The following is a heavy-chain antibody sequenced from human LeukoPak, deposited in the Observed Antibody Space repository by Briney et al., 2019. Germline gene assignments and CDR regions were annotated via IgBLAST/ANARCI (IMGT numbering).Heavy chain of an antibody. CDR2: IKSKTDGGTT. Sequence: PGGSLRLSCAASGFTVSSNYMSWVRQAPGKGLEWVGRIKSKTDGGTTDYAAPVKGRFTISRDDSKNTLYLQMNSLKTEDTAVYYCNGRILTGYYPEGWGQGTLVTVSS. V-gene: IGHV3-15*01. CDR3: NGRILTGYYPEG. D-gene: IGHD3-9*01. CDR1: GFTVSSNY. J-gene: IGHJ4*02.